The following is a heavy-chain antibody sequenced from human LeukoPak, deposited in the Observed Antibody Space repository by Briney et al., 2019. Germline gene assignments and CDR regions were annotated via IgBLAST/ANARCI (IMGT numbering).Heavy chain of an antibody. CDR1: GYTFTGYY. J-gene: IGHJ4*02. V-gene: IGHV1-2*02. CDR3: ATVRFEGQEPLDY. CDR2: INPNSGGT. Sequence: ASVKVSCKASGYTFTGYYMHWVRQAPGQGLEWMGWINPNSGGTNYAQKFQGRVTMTEDTSTDTAYMELSSLRSEDTAVYYCATVRFEGQEPLDYWGQGTLVTVSS. D-gene: IGHD3-10*01.